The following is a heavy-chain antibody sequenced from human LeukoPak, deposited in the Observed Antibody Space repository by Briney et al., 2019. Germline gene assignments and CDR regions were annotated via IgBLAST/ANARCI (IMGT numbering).Heavy chain of an antibody. Sequence: PGGSLRLSCAASGFTFSDYYMSWIRQAPGKGLEWVSYISSSSSYTNYADSVKGRFTISRDNAKNSLYLQMSSLRAEDTAVYYCARTDHCGGDCYYFDYWGQGTLVTVSS. V-gene: IGHV3-11*06. CDR3: ARTDHCGGDCYYFDY. D-gene: IGHD2-21*02. J-gene: IGHJ4*02. CDR1: GFTFSDYY. CDR2: ISSSSSYT.